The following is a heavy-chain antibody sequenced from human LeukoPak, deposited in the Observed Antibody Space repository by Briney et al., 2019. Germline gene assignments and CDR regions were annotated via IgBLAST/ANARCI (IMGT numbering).Heavy chain of an antibody. CDR2: IKQDGSEK. V-gene: IGHV3-7*05. J-gene: IGHJ4*02. Sequence: GGSLRLSCAASGFIFSSYWMSWVRRAPGKGLEWVANIKQDGSEKYYVDSVKGRFTISRDNAKNSLYLQMNSLRAEDTAVYYCAREAAAAHPDFWGQGTLVVVSA. CDR3: AREAAAAHPDF. D-gene: IGHD6-13*01. CDR1: GFIFSSYW.